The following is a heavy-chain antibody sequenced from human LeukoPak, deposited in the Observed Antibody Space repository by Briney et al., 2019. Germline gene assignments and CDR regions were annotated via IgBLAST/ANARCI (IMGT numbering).Heavy chain of an antibody. D-gene: IGHD2-2*01. J-gene: IGHJ4*02. CDR3: ARGPAPTLFYFDY. Sequence: GGSLRLSCAASGFIFSDYYMSWIRQAPGKGLGWVSYINSGGNSIYNADSVKGRFTISRDNAKNSLYLQMNSLRAEDTAVYYCARGPAPTLFYFDYWGQGTLVTVSP. CDR1: GFIFSDYY. V-gene: IGHV3-11*01. CDR2: INSGGNSI.